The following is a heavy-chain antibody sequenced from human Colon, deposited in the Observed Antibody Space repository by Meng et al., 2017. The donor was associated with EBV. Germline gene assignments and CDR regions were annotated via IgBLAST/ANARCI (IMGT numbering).Heavy chain of an antibody. V-gene: IGHV4-4*02. Sequence: VHLRGSGRGLVEPSGTLPLTCAVSGGSISTSDWWSWVRQPPGKGLEWIGEIYRGGGTNYNPSFKSRVTISVDTSNNHFSLKLSYVTAADTAVYYCARVRVIPAAVGFDYWGQGTLVTVSS. CDR1: GGSISTSDW. D-gene: IGHD2-2*01. J-gene: IGHJ4*02. CDR2: IYRGGGT. CDR3: ARVRVIPAAVGFDY.